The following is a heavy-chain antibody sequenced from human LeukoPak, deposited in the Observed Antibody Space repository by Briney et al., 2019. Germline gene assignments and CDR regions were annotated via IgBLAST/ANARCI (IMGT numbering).Heavy chain of an antibody. J-gene: IGHJ5*02. CDR1: GDSVSSNSAA. CDR3: ARSTSSGWFGLWFDP. D-gene: IGHD6-19*01. CDR2: TYYRSKWYY. V-gene: IGHV6-1*01. Sequence: SQTLRHSCAISGDSVSSNSAAWNCIRQSPSRGLEWLGRTYYRSKWYYDYAVSVGSLITINPDTSKNQFSLQLNSVTPEDTAVYYCARSTSSGWFGLWFDPWGQGTLVTVSS.